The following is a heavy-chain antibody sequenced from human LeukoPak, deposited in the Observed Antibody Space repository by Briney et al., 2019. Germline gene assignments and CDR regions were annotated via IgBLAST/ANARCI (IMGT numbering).Heavy chain of an antibody. D-gene: IGHD6-6*01. Sequence: GESLKISCKGSGYSFTSNWIGWVRQMPGKGLEWMGIIYPGDSDIRYSPSFQGQVTISADKSISTAYLQWSSLKASDTAMYYCARYSNSVWLDPWGQGTLVTVSS. CDR2: IYPGDSDI. V-gene: IGHV5-51*01. CDR3: ARYSNSVWLDP. CDR1: GYSFTSNW. J-gene: IGHJ5*02.